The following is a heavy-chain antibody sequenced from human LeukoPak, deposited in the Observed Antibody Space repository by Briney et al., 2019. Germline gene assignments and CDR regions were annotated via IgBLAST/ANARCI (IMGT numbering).Heavy chain of an antibody. V-gene: IGHV3-23*01. J-gene: IGHJ4*02. CDR1: GSTFSSYA. D-gene: IGHD3-3*01. CDR3: AAENVLRFLEWLPAVDY. CDR2: ISGSGGGT. Sequence: GGSLRLPCAASGSTFSSYAMSWVRQAPGKGLEWVSAISGSGGGTYYADSVKGRFTISRDNSKNTLYLQMNSLRAEDTAVYYCAAENVLRFLEWLPAVDYWGQGTLVTVSS.